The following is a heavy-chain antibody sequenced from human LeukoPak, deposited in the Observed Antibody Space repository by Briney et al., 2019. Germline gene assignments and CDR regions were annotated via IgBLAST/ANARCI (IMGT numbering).Heavy chain of an antibody. D-gene: IGHD3-9*01. Sequence: SETLSLTCTVSGGSISSGDYYWSWIRQPPGKGLEWIGYIYYSGSTYCNPSLKSRVTISVDTSKNQFSLKLSSVTAADTAVYYCAREKTYYDILATGEFDPWGQGTLVTVSS. CDR2: IYYSGST. CDR3: AREKTYYDILATGEFDP. V-gene: IGHV4-30-4*08. CDR1: GGSISSGDYY. J-gene: IGHJ5*02.